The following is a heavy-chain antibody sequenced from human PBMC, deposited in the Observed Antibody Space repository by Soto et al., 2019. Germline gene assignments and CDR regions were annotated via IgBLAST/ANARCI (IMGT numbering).Heavy chain of an antibody. CDR2: TSGSGGST. J-gene: IGHJ6*02. CDR1: GFTFSSYA. CDR3: AKGRVANYYYYGMDV. D-gene: IGHD5-12*01. V-gene: IGHV3-23*01. Sequence: GSLRLSCAASGFTFSSYAMSWVRQAPGKGLEWVSATSGSGGSTYYADSVKGRFTISRDNSKNTLYLQMNSLRAEDTAVYYCAKGRVANYYYYGMDVWGQGTTVTVSS.